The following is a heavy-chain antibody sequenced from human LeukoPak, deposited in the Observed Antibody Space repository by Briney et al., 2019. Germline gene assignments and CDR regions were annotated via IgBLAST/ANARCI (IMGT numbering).Heavy chain of an antibody. Sequence: SETLSLTCTVSGGSISSGDYYWSWIRQPPGKGLEWIGYIYYSGSTNYNPSLKSRVTISVDTSKNQFSLKLSSVTAADTAVYYCATIYSGYDWVPYYYYGMDVWGQGTTVTVSS. V-gene: IGHV4-61*08. D-gene: IGHD5-12*01. CDR1: GGSISSGDYY. J-gene: IGHJ6*02. CDR2: IYYSGST. CDR3: ATIYSGYDWVPYYYYGMDV.